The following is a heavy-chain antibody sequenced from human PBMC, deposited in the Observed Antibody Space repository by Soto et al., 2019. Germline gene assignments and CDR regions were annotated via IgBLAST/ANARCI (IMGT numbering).Heavy chain of an antibody. D-gene: IGHD6-13*01. Sequence: GASVKVSCKASGYTFTSYYIHWVRQAPGQGLEWMGVINPSGGSTSSAQKFQSRVTMTKDTSTSTVYMELSSLRSEDTAVYYCARGFSPYGSRWYDNHLDYWGQGTLVTVSS. CDR2: INPSGGST. CDR3: ARGFSPYGSRWYDNHLDY. CDR1: GYTFTSYY. V-gene: IGHV1-46*01. J-gene: IGHJ4*02.